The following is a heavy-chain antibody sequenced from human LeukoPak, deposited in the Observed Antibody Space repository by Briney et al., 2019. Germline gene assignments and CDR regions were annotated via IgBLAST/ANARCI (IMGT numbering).Heavy chain of an antibody. CDR2: ISYDGGNK. D-gene: IGHD3-16*01. Sequence: PGGSLRLSRAASGFTFSSYAMHWVRQAPGKGLEWVAVISYDGGNKYYADSVKGRFTISRDNSKNTLYLQMNSLRAEDTAVYYCARAPGEWARGVCWFDPWGQGTLVTVSS. V-gene: IGHV3-30-3*01. CDR1: GFTFSSYA. CDR3: ARAPGEWARGVCWFDP. J-gene: IGHJ5*02.